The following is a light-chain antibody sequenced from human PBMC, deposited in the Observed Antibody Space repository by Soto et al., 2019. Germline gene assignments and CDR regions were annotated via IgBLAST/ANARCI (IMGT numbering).Light chain of an antibody. CDR1: QSIINNY. J-gene: IGKJ2*01. V-gene: IGKV3-20*01. Sequence: EVVLTQSPGTLSLSPGERATLSCRASQSIINNYLAWYQQRPGQAPRLLIYGSSDSATSIPGRFSGSGSGTDFTLTISRLEPEDFAVYYCHQYGSTPPYTFGQGTKVEI. CDR3: HQYGSTPPYT. CDR2: GSS.